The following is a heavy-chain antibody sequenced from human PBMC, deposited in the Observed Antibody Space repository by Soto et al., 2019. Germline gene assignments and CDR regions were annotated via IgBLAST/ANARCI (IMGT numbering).Heavy chain of an antibody. CDR3: ARDPAAGTC. V-gene: IGHV3-30-3*01. CDR1: GFTFSSYA. J-gene: IGHJ4*02. CDR2: ISYDGSNK. Sequence: QVQLVESGGGVVQPGRSLRLSCAASGFTFSSYAMHWVRQAPGKGLEWVAVISYDGSNKYYADSVKGRFTISRDNSKNPLYLQMNSLRAEDTAVYYCARDPAAGTCWGQGTLVTVSS. D-gene: IGHD6-13*01.